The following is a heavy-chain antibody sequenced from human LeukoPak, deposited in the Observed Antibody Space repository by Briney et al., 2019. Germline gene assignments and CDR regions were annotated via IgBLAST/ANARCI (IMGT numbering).Heavy chain of an antibody. CDR3: ARDISPTLRLGGDYYYYGMDV. CDR1: GYTFTGYY. D-gene: IGHD3-16*01. V-gene: IGHV1-2*02. Sequence: ASVKVSCKASGYTFTGYYIHWVRQAPGQGLEWMGWINPNSGGINYAQKFQGRVTMTRDTSISTAYMELSRLRSDATAVHYCARDISPTLRLGGDYYYYGMDVWGQGTTVTVSS. CDR2: INPNSGGI. J-gene: IGHJ6*02.